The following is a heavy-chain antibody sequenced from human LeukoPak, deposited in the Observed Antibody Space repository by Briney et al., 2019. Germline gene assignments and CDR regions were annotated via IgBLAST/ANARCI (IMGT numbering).Heavy chain of an antibody. D-gene: IGHD3-22*01. J-gene: IGHJ4*02. V-gene: IGHV1-2*02. Sequence: ASVKVSCKASGYTFTGYYMHWVRQAPGQGLEWVGWINPNSGGTNYAQKFQGRVTMTRDTSISTAYMELSRLRSDDTAVYYCAREYDSSGYYGNWGQGTLVTVSS. CDR3: AREYDSSGYYGN. CDR2: INPNSGGT. CDR1: GYTFTGYY.